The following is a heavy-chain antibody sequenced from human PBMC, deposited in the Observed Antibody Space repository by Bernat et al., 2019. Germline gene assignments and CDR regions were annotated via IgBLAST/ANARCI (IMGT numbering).Heavy chain of an antibody. CDR1: GVTFSSFA. J-gene: IGHJ3*01. V-gene: IGHV3-23*04. CDR2: VAGSGHRA. Sequence: EVQLVESGGALVQPGGSLRLSCVVSGVTFSSFAMSWVRQAPGKGLEWVAGVAGSGHRAHHADSVKGRFTVSRDNLKDTVWLQMNSLRVEDTALYFCAKDITYGGGYDAFDSWGQGTMVIVSS. D-gene: IGHD1-20*01. CDR3: AKDITYGGGYDAFDS.